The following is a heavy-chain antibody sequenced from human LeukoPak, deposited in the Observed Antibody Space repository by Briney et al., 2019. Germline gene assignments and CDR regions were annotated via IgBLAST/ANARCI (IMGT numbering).Heavy chain of an antibody. CDR1: GGSFSGYY. D-gene: IGHD3-10*01. CDR2: INHSGST. V-gene: IGHV4-34*01. CDR3: AREIYGSGSFCDY. Sequence: SETLSLTCAVYGGSFSGYYWSWIRQPPGKGLEWIGEINHSGSTNYNPSLKSRVTISVDTSKNQFSLKLNSVTAADTAVYYCAREIYGSGSFCDYWGQGTLVTVSS. J-gene: IGHJ4*02.